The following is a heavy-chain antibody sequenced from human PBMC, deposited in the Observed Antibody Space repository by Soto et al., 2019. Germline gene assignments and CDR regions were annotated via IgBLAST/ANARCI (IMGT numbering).Heavy chain of an antibody. D-gene: IGHD5-12*01. CDR1: GGTFSSYA. J-gene: IGHJ5*02. Sequence: QVQLVQSGAEVKKPGSSVKVSCKASGGTFSSYAISWVRQATGQGLEWMGWMNPNSGNTGYAQKFQGRVTITRNTSISTAYMELSSLRSEDTAVYYCARGIVRTTITSNWFDPWGQGTLVTVSS. CDR2: MNPNSGNT. V-gene: IGHV1-8*02. CDR3: ARGIVRTTITSNWFDP.